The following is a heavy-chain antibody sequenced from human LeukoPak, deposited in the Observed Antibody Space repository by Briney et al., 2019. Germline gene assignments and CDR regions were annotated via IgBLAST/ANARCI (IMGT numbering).Heavy chain of an antibody. Sequence: SGTLSLTCAVSGGSISSSNWWSWVRQPPGKGLEWIGEIYHSGSTNYNPSLKGRVTISVDKSKNQFSLKLSSVTAADTAVYYCAREIRGGDYYDSSGYYYWWYFDLWGRGTLVTVSS. CDR3: AREIRGGDYYDSSGYYYWWYFDL. J-gene: IGHJ2*01. D-gene: IGHD3-22*01. V-gene: IGHV4-4*02. CDR2: IYHSGST. CDR1: GGSISSSNW.